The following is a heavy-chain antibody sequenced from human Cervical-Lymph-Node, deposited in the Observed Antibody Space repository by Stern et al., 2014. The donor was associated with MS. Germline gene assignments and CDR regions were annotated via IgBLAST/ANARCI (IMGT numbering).Heavy chain of an antibody. V-gene: IGHV3-23*04. Sequence: EDQLVESGGGLVQPGGSLRLSCAASGFTFSRYAMSWVRQAPGKGLEWVSAISGSGGSIYYADSVKGRFTISRDNSKNTLYLQMNSLRAEDTAVYYCARRDFDGMDVWGQGTTVTVSS. J-gene: IGHJ6*02. CDR2: ISGSGGSI. CDR1: GFTFSRYA. D-gene: IGHD3-3*01. CDR3: ARRDFDGMDV.